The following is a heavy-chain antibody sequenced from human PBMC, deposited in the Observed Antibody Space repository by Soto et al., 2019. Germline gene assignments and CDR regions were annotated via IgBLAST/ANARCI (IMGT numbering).Heavy chain of an antibody. CDR2: ISAYNGNT. J-gene: IGHJ4*02. Sequence: QVQLVQSGAEVKKPGASVKVSCKASGYTFTSYGISWVRQAPGQGRAWMGWISAYNGNTNYAQNLQGRVTMTTDTSTRTAYMGLRSLRSDDTAGYYCARGEDYRGDYPCGFDYWGQGSLVTVSS. D-gene: IGHD4-17*01. CDR1: GYTFTSYG. CDR3: ARGEDYRGDYPCGFDY. V-gene: IGHV1-18*01.